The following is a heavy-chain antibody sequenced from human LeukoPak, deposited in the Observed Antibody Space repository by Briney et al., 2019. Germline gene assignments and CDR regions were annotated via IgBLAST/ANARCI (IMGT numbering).Heavy chain of an antibody. CDR3: ATTPFPRTVMTNDY. CDR2: ISGSGDSI. D-gene: IGHD1-1*01. Sequence: GGSLTLSCAASGFTFSSYAMSWVRQAPGQGLEWVSAISGSGDSIYYADSVKGRFTISRDNSKNTPDLQMNSLRAEYTAVYYCATTPFPRTVMTNDYWGQGTLVTVSS. CDR1: GFTFSSYA. V-gene: IGHV3-23*01. J-gene: IGHJ4*02.